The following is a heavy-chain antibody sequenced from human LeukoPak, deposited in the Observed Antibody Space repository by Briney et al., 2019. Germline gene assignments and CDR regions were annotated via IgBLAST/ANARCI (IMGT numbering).Heavy chain of an antibody. CDR3: ARDGNSVMVELDY. CDR2: INSNSGAT. V-gene: IGHV1-2*02. Sequence: ASVNVSCKASGFTLNDDYMYWVRQAPGQGLEWMGWINSNSGATKYAQKFQGRVTMTRDTSISTVYMELSSLRLDDTAVYYCARDGNSVMVELDYWGQGTLVTVSS. J-gene: IGHJ4*02. D-gene: IGHD2-8*01. CDR1: GFTLNDDY.